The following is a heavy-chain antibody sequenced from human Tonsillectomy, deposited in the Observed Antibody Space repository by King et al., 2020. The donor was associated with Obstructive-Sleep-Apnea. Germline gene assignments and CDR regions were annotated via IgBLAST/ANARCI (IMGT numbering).Heavy chain of an antibody. Sequence: QLVQSGAEVKKPGASVKVSCKASGYTFGNYGISWVRQAPGQGLEWMGWISVYAINTNYAHTKYAQKFQDRVTMTADTSTSTVYMELRTLRSDDTAVYYCAREELEHISMRWESYNWFGPWGQGTLVTVSS. CDR1: GYTFGNYG. CDR2: ISVYAINTNYAHT. V-gene: IGHV1-18*01. J-gene: IGHJ5*02. CDR3: AREELEHISMRWESYNWFGP. D-gene: IGHD2-21*01.